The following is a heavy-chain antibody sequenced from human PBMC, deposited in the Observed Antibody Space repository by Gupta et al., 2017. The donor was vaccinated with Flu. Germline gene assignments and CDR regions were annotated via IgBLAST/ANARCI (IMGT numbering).Heavy chain of an antibody. CDR3: TRELNDFSGFDT. Sequence: SEMYYVDSVKGRFTIPRDNAKNSLYLKMNSLKSEDTARYDGTRELNDFSGFDTWGQGTMGTVSS. J-gene: IGHJ5*02. D-gene: IGHD2-21*02. CDR2: SEM. V-gene: IGHV3-7*01.